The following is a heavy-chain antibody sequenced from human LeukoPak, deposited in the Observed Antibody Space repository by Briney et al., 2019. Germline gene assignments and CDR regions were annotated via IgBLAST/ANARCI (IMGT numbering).Heavy chain of an antibody. J-gene: IGHJ4*01. Sequence: GSLRLSCVASGFTFSSFAMTWVRQAPGKGLEWVSVISDSADSTYYADSVKGRFTISRDNSKDTLYLQMNSLRAEDSALYYCAKKGKTTADFDSWGQGTLVTVSS. CDR2: ISDSADST. D-gene: IGHD1-1*01. V-gene: IGHV3-23*01. CDR3: AKKGKTTADFDS. CDR1: GFTFSSFA.